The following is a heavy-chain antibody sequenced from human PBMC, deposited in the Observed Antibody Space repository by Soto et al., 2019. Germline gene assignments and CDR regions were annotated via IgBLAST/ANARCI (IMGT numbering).Heavy chain of an antibody. D-gene: IGHD3-10*01. CDR1: ELTIIDYA. CDR2: ISGSGGST. J-gene: IGHJ4*02. CDR3: AKGRTELDY. Sequence: PGRPHRHAKAAAELTIIDYARSWISRAPGKGLEWVSAISGSGGSTYYADSVKGRFIIARDNSKNTLYLQMNSLRAEDTAVYYCAKGRTELDYLGQGTLVT. V-gene: IGHV3-23*01.